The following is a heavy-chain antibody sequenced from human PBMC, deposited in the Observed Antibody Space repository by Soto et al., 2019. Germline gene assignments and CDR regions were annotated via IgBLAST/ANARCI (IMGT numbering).Heavy chain of an antibody. CDR1: GYSFVSYW. V-gene: IGHV5-51*01. Sequence: GESLKISCKGSGYSFVSYWIAWVRQMPGKGLEWMGIIYPGDSDTTYSPSFQGQVTISADKSITTVYLQWSSLKASDTAMYYRARTDGYEIEYWGPGTLVTVSS. CDR3: ARTDGYEIEY. J-gene: IGHJ4*02. CDR2: IYPGDSDT. D-gene: IGHD5-12*01.